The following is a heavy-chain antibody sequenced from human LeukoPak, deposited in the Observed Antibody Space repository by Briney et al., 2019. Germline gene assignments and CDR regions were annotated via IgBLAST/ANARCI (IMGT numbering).Heavy chain of an antibody. D-gene: IGHD3-22*01. CDR3: ARDGVSSGYYPAEF. CDR1: GFTFSNYW. Sequence: GGSLRLSCVASGFTFSNYWMSWVRQAPGKGLEWVANIKQDGSEKYYVDSVKGRFTISRDNAKNSLYLQMNSLRAEDTAVYYCARDGVSSGYYPAEFWGQGTLVTVSS. CDR2: IKQDGSEK. J-gene: IGHJ4*02. V-gene: IGHV3-7*03.